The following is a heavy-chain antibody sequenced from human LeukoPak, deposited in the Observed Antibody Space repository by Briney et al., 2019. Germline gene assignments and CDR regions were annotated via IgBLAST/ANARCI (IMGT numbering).Heavy chain of an antibody. CDR2: INHSGST. D-gene: IGHD6-6*01. CDR1: GFTFSNFF. CDR3: ARGYSRQLGGLNWFDP. V-gene: IGHV4-34*01. J-gene: IGHJ5*02. Sequence: PGGSLRLSCAVSGFTFSNFFMNWVRQAPGKGLEWIGEINHSGSTNYNPSLKSRVTISVDTSKNQFSLKLRSVTAADTAVYYCARGYSRQLGGLNWFDPWGQGTLVTVSS.